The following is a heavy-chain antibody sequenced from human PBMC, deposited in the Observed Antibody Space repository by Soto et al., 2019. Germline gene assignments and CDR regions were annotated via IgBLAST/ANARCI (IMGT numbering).Heavy chain of an antibody. Sequence: GESLKISCKGSGYSFTSSWINWVRQMPGKGLEWMGRIDPSDSYTNYSPSFQGHVTISADKSISTAYLQWSSLKASDTVIYYCASQKGGTSNLDYWGQGTLVTVSS. J-gene: IGHJ4*02. D-gene: IGHD3-16*01. CDR2: IDPSDSYT. CDR1: GYSFTSSW. V-gene: IGHV5-10-1*01. CDR3: ASQKGGTSNLDY.